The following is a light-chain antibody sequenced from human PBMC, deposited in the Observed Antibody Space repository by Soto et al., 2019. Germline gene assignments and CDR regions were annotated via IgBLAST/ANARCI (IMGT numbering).Light chain of an antibody. CDR2: AAV. CDR1: QSISSY. CDR3: QQTYSSPQWT. V-gene: IGKV1-39*01. Sequence: DIQMTQSPFSLSASVGDRVTITCRASQSISSYLNWYQQRPGKPPKLLIYAAVSLQSGIPSRFSAYGSGTDFTLTISSLQPDDFATYYCQQTYSSPQWTFGQGTKVDIK. J-gene: IGKJ1*01.